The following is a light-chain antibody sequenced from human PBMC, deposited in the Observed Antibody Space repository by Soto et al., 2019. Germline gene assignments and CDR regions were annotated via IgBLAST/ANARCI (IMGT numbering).Light chain of an antibody. J-gene: IGLJ1*01. Sequence: QSALTQPASVSGSPGQSITISCTGTSSDVGGYNYVSWYQQHPGKAPKLMIYDVSNRPSGVSNRFSGSKSGNTASLTISGLQAEDEADYYCSSYTSSGTYVFGTGTMLTVL. CDR1: SSDVGGYNY. V-gene: IGLV2-14*01. CDR2: DVS. CDR3: SSYTSSGTYV.